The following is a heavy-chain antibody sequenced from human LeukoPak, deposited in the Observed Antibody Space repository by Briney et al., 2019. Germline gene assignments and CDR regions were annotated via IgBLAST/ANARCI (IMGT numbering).Heavy chain of an antibody. CDR1: GFTFSSYW. V-gene: IGHV3-7*01. D-gene: IGHD4-17*01. Sequence: GGSLRLSCAASGFTFSSYWMSWVRQAQGKGLEGVASIKQDGSEKYYVDSVKGRFTISRDNAKNSLYLQMSSLRAEGTALYYCARAPGEGWFDPWGQGTLVTVSS. CDR2: IKQDGSEK. CDR3: ARAPGEGWFDP. J-gene: IGHJ5*02.